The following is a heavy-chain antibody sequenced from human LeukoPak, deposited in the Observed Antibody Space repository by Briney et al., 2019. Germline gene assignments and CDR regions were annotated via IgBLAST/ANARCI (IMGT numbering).Heavy chain of an antibody. Sequence: PGGSLRLSCAASGFTFSSNGMDWVRQAPGKGLEWVANIREDGIEKYYVDSVRGRLTISRDNAWNLVYLQMNSLRPEDTAIYYCAREQWSRLDWGQGTLVTVSS. D-gene: IGHD2-8*01. CDR1: GFTFSSNG. J-gene: IGHJ4*02. CDR3: AREQWSRLD. CDR2: IREDGIEK. V-gene: IGHV3-7*01.